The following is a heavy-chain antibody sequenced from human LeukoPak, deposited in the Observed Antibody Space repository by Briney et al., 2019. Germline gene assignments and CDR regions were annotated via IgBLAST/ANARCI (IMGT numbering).Heavy chain of an antibody. CDR2: IYSGGST. Sequence: PGGSLRLSCAASGFTVSSNYMSWVRQAPGEGLEWVSVIYSGGSTYSADSVKGRFTISRDNSKNTLYLQMNSLRAEDTAVYYCARDSNYDTSGHYYWGQGTLVTVSS. CDR1: GFTVSSNY. J-gene: IGHJ4*02. CDR3: ARDSNYDTSGHYY. D-gene: IGHD3-22*01. V-gene: IGHV3-53*01.